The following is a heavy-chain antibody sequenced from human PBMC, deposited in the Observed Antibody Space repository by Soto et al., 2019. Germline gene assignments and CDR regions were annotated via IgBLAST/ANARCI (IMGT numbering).Heavy chain of an antibody. CDR1: GFTFSSYA. J-gene: IGHJ6*02. Sequence: GGSLRLSCAASGFTFSSYAMSWVRQAPGKGLEWVSAISGSGGSTYYADSVKGRFTISRDNSKNTLYLQMNSLRAEDTAVYYCAKDDKYYDFWSGYSRANDVWGQGTTVTVSS. D-gene: IGHD3-3*01. V-gene: IGHV3-23*01. CDR2: ISGSGGST. CDR3: AKDDKYYDFWSGYSRANDV.